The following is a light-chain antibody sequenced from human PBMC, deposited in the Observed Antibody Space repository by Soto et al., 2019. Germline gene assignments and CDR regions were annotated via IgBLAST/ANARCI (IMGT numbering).Light chain of an antibody. J-gene: IGKJ1*01. Sequence: DIQMTQSPSSLSASVGDRVTITCRASQGIRNDVGWYQQRPGNAPKRLIYAASTLQSGVSSHFSGSGFGTEFTLTISGMQAEDCATYYCLLYYSFPRTFGRGTNVEVK. V-gene: IGKV1-17*01. CDR2: AAS. CDR3: LLYYSFPRT. CDR1: QGIRND.